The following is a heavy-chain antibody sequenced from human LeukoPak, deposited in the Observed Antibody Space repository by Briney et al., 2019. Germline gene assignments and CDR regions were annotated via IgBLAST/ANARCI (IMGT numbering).Heavy chain of an antibody. V-gene: IGHV1-46*01. D-gene: IGHD1-14*01. Sequence: ASVKVSCKASGYTFTSYYMHWVRQAPGQGLEWMGIINPSGGSTSYAQKFQGRVTMTRDTSTSTVYMELSSLRSEDTAVYYCARAPPTLNRPVGFDYWGQGTLVTVSS. CDR2: INPSGGST. CDR1: GYTFTSYY. CDR3: ARAPPTLNRPVGFDY. J-gene: IGHJ4*02.